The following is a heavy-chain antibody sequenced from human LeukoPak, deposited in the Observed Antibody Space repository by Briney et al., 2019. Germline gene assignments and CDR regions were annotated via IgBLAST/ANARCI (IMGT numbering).Heavy chain of an antibody. CDR3: SKEVSPLRYDFWSGCPDT. J-gene: IGHJ5*02. CDR2: IIGDCGRT. CDR1: GLPLDYYS. V-gene: IGHV3-43*02. D-gene: IGHD3-3*01. Sequence: GGSLTLFCAPSGLPLDYYSMHGVRQPPGKGLEWVSLIIGDCGRTYYTDSVKGRCTHPRENPKNSLYLQMNSLRTEDTALYYCSKEVSPLRYDFWSGCPDTWGQGTLVTVSS.